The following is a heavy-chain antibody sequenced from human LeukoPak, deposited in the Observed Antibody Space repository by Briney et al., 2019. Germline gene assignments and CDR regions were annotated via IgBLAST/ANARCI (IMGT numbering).Heavy chain of an antibody. CDR3: ARDRSVVVTAIIFDY. Sequence: GGSLRLSCAASGFTFSSYEMIWVRQAPGKGLEWVSYISGSGGTIYYADSVKGRFTISRDNAKNSLYLQMSSLRAEDTAVYYCARDRSVVVTAIIFDYWGQGTLVTVSS. J-gene: IGHJ4*02. CDR2: ISGSGGTI. D-gene: IGHD2-21*02. CDR1: GFTFSSYE. V-gene: IGHV3-48*03.